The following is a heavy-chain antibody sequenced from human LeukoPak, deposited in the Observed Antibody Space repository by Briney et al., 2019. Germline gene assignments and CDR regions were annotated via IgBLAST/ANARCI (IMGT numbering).Heavy chain of an antibody. Sequence: GGSLRLSCAASGFTFSSYAMHWVRQAPGKGLEWVAVISYDGSNKYYADSVKGRFTISRDNSKNTLYLQMNSLRAEDTAVYYCARDNKGPRAAVRLGGSDYWGQGTLVTVSS. J-gene: IGHJ4*02. CDR3: ARDNKGPRAAVRLGGSDY. CDR2: ISYDGSNK. D-gene: IGHD6-13*01. CDR1: GFTFSSYA. V-gene: IGHV3-30-3*01.